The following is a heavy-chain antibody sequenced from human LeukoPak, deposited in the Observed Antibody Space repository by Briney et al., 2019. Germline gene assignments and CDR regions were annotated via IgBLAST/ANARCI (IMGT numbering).Heavy chain of an antibody. V-gene: IGHV4-34*01. Sequence: SETLSLTCAVYGGSFSGYYWSWIRQPPGKGLEWIGEINHSGSTNYNPSLKSRVTISVDTSKNQFSLKLSSVTAADTAVYYCARDVTMVRGIDYWGQGNLVTVSS. CDR3: ARDVTMVRGIDY. CDR2: INHSGST. J-gene: IGHJ4*02. CDR1: GGSFSGYY. D-gene: IGHD3-10*01.